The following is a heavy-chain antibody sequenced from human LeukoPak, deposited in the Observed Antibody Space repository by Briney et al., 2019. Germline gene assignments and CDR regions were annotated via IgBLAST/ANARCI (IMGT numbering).Heavy chain of an antibody. CDR1: GFTFSNSW. CDR2: INPDGSST. Sequence: PGGSLRLSCAASGFTFSNSWMHWVRQAPGKGLVWVSRINPDGSSTGYADSVKGRFTISRDNAKNTLYLQMNSLRAEDTAVYYCARDQGGPMDYWGQGSLVTVSS. J-gene: IGHJ4*02. V-gene: IGHV3-74*01. D-gene: IGHD3-16*01. CDR3: ARDQGGPMDY.